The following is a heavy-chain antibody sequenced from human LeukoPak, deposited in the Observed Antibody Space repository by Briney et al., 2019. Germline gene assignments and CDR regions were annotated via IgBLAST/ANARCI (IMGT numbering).Heavy chain of an antibody. CDR3: ARGQPWVTMIDY. Sequence: SETLSLTCAVYGGSFSGYYWSWIRQPPGKGLEWIGEINHSGSTNYNPSLKSRVTISVDTSKNQFSLKLSSVTAADTAVYYCARGQPWVTMIDYWGQGTLVTVSS. CDR1: GGSFSGYY. J-gene: IGHJ4*02. D-gene: IGHD3-22*01. CDR2: INHSGST. V-gene: IGHV4-34*01.